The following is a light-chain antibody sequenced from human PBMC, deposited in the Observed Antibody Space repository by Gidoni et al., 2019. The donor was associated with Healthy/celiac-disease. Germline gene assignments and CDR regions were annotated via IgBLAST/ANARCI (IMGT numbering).Light chain of an antibody. V-gene: IGKV3-20*01. CDR3: QQYGSSFS. CDR2: GAS. J-gene: IGKJ1*01. Sequence: DIVLTQSPGTLSLSPGERATLSCRASQSVSSSYLAWYQQKPGQAPRLLIYGASSRATGIPDRFSGSGSGKDFTLTVSRLEPEDFAVYYCQQYGSSFSFGQGTKVEIK. CDR1: QSVSSSY.